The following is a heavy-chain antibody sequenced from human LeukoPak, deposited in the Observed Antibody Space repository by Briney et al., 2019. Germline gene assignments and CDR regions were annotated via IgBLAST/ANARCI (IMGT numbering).Heavy chain of an antibody. D-gene: IGHD1-26*01. CDR3: ARESGATQGDY. CDR2: ISYDGSNK. V-gene: IGHV3-30-3*01. Sequence: GGSLRVSCAASGFTSSSYAMHWVRQAPGKGLEWVAVISYDGSNKYYADSVKGRFTISRDNSKNTLYLQMNSLRAEDTAVYYCARESGATQGDYWGQGTLVTVSS. J-gene: IGHJ4*02. CDR1: GFTSSSYA.